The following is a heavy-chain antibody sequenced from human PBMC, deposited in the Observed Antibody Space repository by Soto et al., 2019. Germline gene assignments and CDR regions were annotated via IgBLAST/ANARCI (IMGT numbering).Heavy chain of an antibody. D-gene: IGHD3-10*01. CDR3: AKANPPYYGSGSEWLYYYGMDV. J-gene: IGHJ6*02. CDR1: GFTFSSYA. V-gene: IGHV3-23*01. Sequence: GGSLRLSCAASGFTFSSYAMSWVRQAPGKGLEWVSAISGSGGSTYYADSVKGRFTISRDNSKNTLYLQMNSLRAEDTAVYYCAKANPPYYGSGSEWLYYYGMDVWGQGTTVTVSS. CDR2: ISGSGGST.